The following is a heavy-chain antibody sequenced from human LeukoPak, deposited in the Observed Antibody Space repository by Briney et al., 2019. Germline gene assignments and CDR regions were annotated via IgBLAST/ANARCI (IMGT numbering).Heavy chain of an antibody. CDR3: ASHPAVAGKYYFDY. Sequence: GGSLRLSCAASGITFSSYAMSWVRQAPGKGLEWVSAISGSGGSTYYADSVKGRFTISRDNSKDTLYLQMNSLRAEDTAVYYCASHPAVAGKYYFDYWGQGTLVTVSS. D-gene: IGHD6-19*01. CDR2: ISGSGGST. CDR1: GITFSSYA. J-gene: IGHJ4*02. V-gene: IGHV3-23*01.